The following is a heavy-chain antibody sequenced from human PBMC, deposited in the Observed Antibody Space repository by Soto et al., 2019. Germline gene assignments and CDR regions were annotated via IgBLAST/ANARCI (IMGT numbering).Heavy chain of an antibody. CDR2: ILPMLDIT. J-gene: IGHJ3*02. V-gene: IGHV1-69*02. CDR1: GGTFSTYT. CDR3: TLGSWSAETFDI. D-gene: IGHD6-13*01. Sequence: QVQLVQSGAEVKKPGSSVKVSCKASGGTFSTYTIIWVRQAPGQGLEGMGRILPMLDITNSAQRFQGRVTITADKSTSTAYLELSSLRSADTAVYYCTLGSWSAETFDIWGRGTMVTVSS.